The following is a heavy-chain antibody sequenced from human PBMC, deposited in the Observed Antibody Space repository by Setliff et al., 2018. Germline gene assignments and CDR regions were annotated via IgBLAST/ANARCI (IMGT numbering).Heavy chain of an antibody. V-gene: IGHV4-59*12. CDR1: GGFTSSFY. J-gene: IGHJ4*02. Sequence: SETLSLTCTISGGFTSSFYWSWIRQAPGKGLEWIGYVDHSGSTNFSPSLKSRGTISVDTSKNQFSLKLSSVTAADAALYYCAASRAYTGAVEEWLLPKTFDFWGQGSPVTVSS. D-gene: IGHD2-21*01. CDR2: VDHSGST. CDR3: AASRAYTGAVEEWLLPKTFDF.